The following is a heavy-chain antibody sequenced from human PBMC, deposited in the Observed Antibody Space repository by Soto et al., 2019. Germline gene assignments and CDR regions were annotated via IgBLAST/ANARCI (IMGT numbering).Heavy chain of an antibody. J-gene: IGHJ4*02. CDR1: GGSISSYY. CDR3: ARGSGRSDY. D-gene: IGHD3-10*01. Sequence: QVQLQESGPGLVKPSETLSLTCTVSGGSISSYYWSWIRQPPGKGLEWIGYIYYSGGTNYNPSLKSRVTISVDTSKNQFSLKLSSVTAADTAVYYCARGSGRSDYWGQGTLVTVSS. V-gene: IGHV4-59*01. CDR2: IYYSGGT.